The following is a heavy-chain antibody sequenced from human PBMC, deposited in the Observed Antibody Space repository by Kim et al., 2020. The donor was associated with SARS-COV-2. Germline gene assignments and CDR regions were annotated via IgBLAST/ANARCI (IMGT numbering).Heavy chain of an antibody. Sequence: ASVKVSCKASGYTFTKYGVHWVRQAPGQSLEWMGWVNVGNGDTHYSPKFQDRVTITRDTSATTAYMELSSLRSEDTAVYYCARPSFCADGICPYYDYWGQGTLVTVSS. D-gene: IGHD2-8*01. CDR2: VNVGNGDT. J-gene: IGHJ4*02. CDR3: ARPSFCADGICPYYDY. V-gene: IGHV1-3*01. CDR1: GYTFTKYG.